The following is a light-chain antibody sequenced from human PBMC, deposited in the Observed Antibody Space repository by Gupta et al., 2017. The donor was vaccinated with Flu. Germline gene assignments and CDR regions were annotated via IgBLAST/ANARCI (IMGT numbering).Light chain of an antibody. CDR1: SSDIGGYNY. J-gene: IGLJ1*01. V-gene: IGLV2-14*01. CDR2: GVS. Sequence: QSAPTQPASVSGSPGQSITISCTGTSSDIGGYNYVSWYQQHPGKAPKLIIYGVSNRPSGVSNRFSGSKSGNTASLTISGLQADDEADYYCNSYTSSNTAKVFGTGTKVTVL. CDR3: NSYTSSNTAKV.